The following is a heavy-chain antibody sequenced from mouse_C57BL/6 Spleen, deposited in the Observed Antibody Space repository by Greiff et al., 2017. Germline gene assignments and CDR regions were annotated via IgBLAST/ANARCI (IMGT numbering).Heavy chain of an antibody. Sequence: QVQLQQSGAELVRPGASVTLSCKASGYTFTDYEMRWVKQTPVHGLEWIGAIDPETGGTAYNQKFKGKAILTADKSSSTAYMELRSLTSEDSAVYYCTENYYGSSYGFAYWGQGTLVTVSA. CDR2: IDPETGGT. CDR1: GYTFTDYE. J-gene: IGHJ3*01. CDR3: TENYYGSSYGFAY. V-gene: IGHV1-15*01. D-gene: IGHD1-1*01.